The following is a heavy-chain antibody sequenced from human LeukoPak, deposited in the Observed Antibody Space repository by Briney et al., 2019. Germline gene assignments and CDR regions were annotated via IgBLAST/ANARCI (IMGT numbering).Heavy chain of an antibody. CDR3: ACCPHNSGVWIDADY. J-gene: IGHJ4*02. D-gene: IGHD1-1*01. V-gene: IGHV4-34*01. CDR1: GGSFSGYY. CDR2: INHSGNT. Sequence: SVNLSLTCAVYGGSFSGYYWSWLRQPPGKELEWIREINHSGNTNYNPALKGRVTMSVDTSKDQFSLKLSSLTAADTAVYYCACCPHNSGVWIDADYWGQGALVTASS.